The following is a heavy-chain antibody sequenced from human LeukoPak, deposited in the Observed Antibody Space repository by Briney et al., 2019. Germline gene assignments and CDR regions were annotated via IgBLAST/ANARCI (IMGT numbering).Heavy chain of an antibody. V-gene: IGHV4-59*08. Sequence: SETLSLTCTVSGGSITSYYRSWIRQPPGKGLEWIGYIYYSGSTNYNPSLKSRVTISVDTSKNQFSLKLSSVTAADTAVYYCAQGGVVPAASFQHWGQGTLVTVSS. D-gene: IGHD2-2*01. CDR2: IYYSGST. J-gene: IGHJ1*01. CDR1: GGSITSYY. CDR3: AQGGVVPAASFQH.